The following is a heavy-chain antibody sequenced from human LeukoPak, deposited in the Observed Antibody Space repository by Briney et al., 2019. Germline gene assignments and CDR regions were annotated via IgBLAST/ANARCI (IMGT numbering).Heavy chain of an antibody. CDR1: GFTFSNYS. J-gene: IGHJ5*02. CDR3: AREVISYWFDP. CDR2: ISSSSSYI. Sequence: PGGSLRLSCAASGFTFSNYSMNWVRQAPGKGLEWVSSISSSSSYIYYADSVKGRFTVSRDNARNSLYLQMNSLRAEDTAVYYCAREVISYWFDPWGQGTLVTVSS. D-gene: IGHD2/OR15-2a*01. V-gene: IGHV3-21*01.